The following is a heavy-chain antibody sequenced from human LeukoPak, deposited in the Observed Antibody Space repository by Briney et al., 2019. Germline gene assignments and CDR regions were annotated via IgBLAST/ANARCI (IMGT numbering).Heavy chain of an antibody. CDR3: AKGGEWELLPLTSDAFDI. V-gene: IGHV3-23*01. D-gene: IGHD1-26*01. J-gene: IGHJ3*02. CDR1: GFTFSNYA. CDR2: ISSSGHST. Sequence: PGGSLRLSCAASGFTFSNYATSWVRQAPGKGLEWVSSISSSGHSTYYTDSVKGRFTISRDNSKNTLYLQMNSLRVEDTAVYYCAKGGEWELLPLTSDAFDIWGQGTMVTVSS.